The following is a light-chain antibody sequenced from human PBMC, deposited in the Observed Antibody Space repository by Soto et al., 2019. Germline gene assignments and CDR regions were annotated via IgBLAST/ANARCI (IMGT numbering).Light chain of an antibody. CDR3: QQYDSSPRT. CDR2: GPA. V-gene: IGKV3-20*01. J-gene: IGKJ1*01. CDR1: QSISSSY. Sequence: EIVLTQSPGTLSLSPGERATLSCRASQSISSSYLAWYQQKPGQAPMLLIYGPASRAAGIPDRCSGSGSGTDFTLLINSLEDEEFSVYYCQQYDSSPRTFGEGTKVEIK.